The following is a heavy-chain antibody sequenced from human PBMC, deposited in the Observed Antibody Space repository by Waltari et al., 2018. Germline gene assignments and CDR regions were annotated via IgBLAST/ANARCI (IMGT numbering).Heavy chain of an antibody. D-gene: IGHD3-22*01. CDR1: GYSISSGYY. J-gene: IGHJ4*02. CDR2: IYHSGST. CDR3: ARGGSSGYYLTPFDY. Sequence: QVQLQESGPGLVKPSETLSLTCAVSGYSISSGYYWGWIRQPPGKGLEWIGSIYHSGSTYYNPSLKSRVTISVDTSKNQFSLKLSSVTAADTAMYYCARGGSSGYYLTPFDYWGQGTLVTVSS. V-gene: IGHV4-38-2*01.